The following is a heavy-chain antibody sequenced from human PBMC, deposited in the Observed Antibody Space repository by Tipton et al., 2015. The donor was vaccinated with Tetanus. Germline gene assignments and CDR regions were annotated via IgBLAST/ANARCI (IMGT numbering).Heavy chain of an antibody. D-gene: IGHD3-3*01. J-gene: IGHJ4*02. V-gene: IGHV4-59*01. CDR2: ISYTGNT. CDR3: ARAYDFWSGHLDF. Sequence: TLSLTCTVSGDSISSNYWSYIRLPPGKGLEWIGFISYTGNTRYNPSLKSRVIISIDASKNQFSLKLSSVAAADTAVYYCARAYDFWSGHLDFWGQGTLVTVSS. CDR1: GDSISSNY.